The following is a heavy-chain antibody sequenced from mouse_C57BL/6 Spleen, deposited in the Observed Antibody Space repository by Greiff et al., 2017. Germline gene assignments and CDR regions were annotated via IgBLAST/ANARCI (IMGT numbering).Heavy chain of an antibody. Sequence: VQLVESGPGLVAPSQSLSITCTVSGFSLTSYAISWVRQPPGKGLEWLGVIWTGGGTNYNSALKSRLSISKDNSKSQVFLKMNSLQTNDTARYYCARNTPIYDGYYVPYWYFDVWGTGTTVTVSA. CDR1: GFSLTSYA. V-gene: IGHV2-9-1*01. D-gene: IGHD2-3*01. CDR2: IWTGGGT. J-gene: IGHJ1*03. CDR3: ARNTPIYDGYYVPYWYFDV.